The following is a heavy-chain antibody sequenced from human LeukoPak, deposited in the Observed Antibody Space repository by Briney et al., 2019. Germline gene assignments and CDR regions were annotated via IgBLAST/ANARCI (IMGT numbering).Heavy chain of an antibody. V-gene: IGHV4-34*01. CDR1: GGSFSGYY. J-gene: IGHJ4*02. CDR3: ARFIPRGYCSSTSCYYFDY. D-gene: IGHD2-2*01. Sequence: SETLSLTCAVYGGSFSGYYWSWIRQPPGKGLEWIGEINHSGSTNYNPSLKSRVTISVDTSKNQFSLKLSSVTAAATAVYYCARFIPRGYCSSTSCYYFDYWGQGTLVTVSS. CDR2: INHSGST.